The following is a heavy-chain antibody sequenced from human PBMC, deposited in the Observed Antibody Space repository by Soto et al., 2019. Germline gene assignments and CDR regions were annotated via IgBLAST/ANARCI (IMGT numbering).Heavy chain of an antibody. CDR1: GYSFTSYW. CDR2: IDPSDSYT. CDR3: ARRPVEGIVVVPAAMIPRRSYGMDV. J-gene: IGHJ6*02. Sequence: PGESLKISCKGSGYSFTSYWISWVRQMPGKGLEWMGRIDPSDSYTNYSPSFQGHVTISADKSISTAYLQWSSLKASDTAMYYCARRPVEGIVVVPAAMIPRRSYGMDVWGQGTTVTVSS. V-gene: IGHV5-10-1*01. D-gene: IGHD2-2*01.